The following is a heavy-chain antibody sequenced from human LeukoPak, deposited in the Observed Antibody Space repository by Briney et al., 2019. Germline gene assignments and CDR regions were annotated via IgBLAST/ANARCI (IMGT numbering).Heavy chain of an antibody. CDR2: ISWNSGSI. CDR1: GFTFDDYA. Sequence: GGSLRLSCAASGFTFDDYAMHWVRQAPGNGLEWVSGISWNSGSIGYADSVKGRFTISRDNAKNSLYLQMNSLRAEDTALYYCAKALVVPGYFDLWGRGTLVTVSS. D-gene: IGHD2-2*01. CDR3: AKALVVPGYFDL. V-gene: IGHV3-9*01. J-gene: IGHJ2*01.